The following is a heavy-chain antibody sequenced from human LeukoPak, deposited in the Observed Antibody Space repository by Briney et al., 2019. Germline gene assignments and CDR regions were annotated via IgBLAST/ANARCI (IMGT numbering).Heavy chain of an antibody. V-gene: IGHV4-39*01. Sequence: SETLSLTCTVSGGSLSGCNYYWGWIRQPPGKGLECIGSMYYSGSTFYNPPLKSRVTISVNTSTNQFSLKLRSVTAADTAVYYCVRLNGGYYEAIFDYWGQGTLVTVSS. CDR3: VRLNGGYYEAIFDY. CDR1: GGSLSGCNYY. J-gene: IGHJ4*02. D-gene: IGHD3-22*01. CDR2: MYYSGST.